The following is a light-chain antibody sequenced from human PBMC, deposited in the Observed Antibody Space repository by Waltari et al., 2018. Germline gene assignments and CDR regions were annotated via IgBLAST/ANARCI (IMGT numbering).Light chain of an antibody. CDR1: QSVSSSY. CDR2: GAS. Sequence: EIVLTQSPGTLSLSPGERATLSCRASQSVSSSYLAWYQQKPGQAPRLLIYGASSRATGLPDRFSGSGSGTDFTLTISRLEPEDFAVYYCQQYGSSPPGTFGPGTKVDIK. J-gene: IGKJ3*01. CDR3: QQYGSSPPGT. V-gene: IGKV3-20*01.